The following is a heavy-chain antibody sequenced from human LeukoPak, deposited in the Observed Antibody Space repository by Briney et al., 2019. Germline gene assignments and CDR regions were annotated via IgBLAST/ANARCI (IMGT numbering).Heavy chain of an antibody. CDR2: IYYSGST. CDR1: GGSISSGDYY. Sequence: SETLSLTCTVSGGSISSGDYYWSWIRQPPGKGLEWIGYIYYSGSTYYNPSLRSRVTISVDTSKNQFSLKLSSVTAADTAVYYCARRLAGTEDYWGQGTLVTVSS. V-gene: IGHV4-30-4*08. J-gene: IGHJ4*02. D-gene: IGHD6-13*01. CDR3: ARRLAGTEDY.